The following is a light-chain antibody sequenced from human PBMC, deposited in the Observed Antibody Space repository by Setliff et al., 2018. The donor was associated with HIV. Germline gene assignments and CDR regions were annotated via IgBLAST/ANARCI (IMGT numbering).Light chain of an antibody. J-gene: IGLJ1*01. V-gene: IGLV2-11*01. CDR1: SSDVGGYNY. CDR2: DVS. Sequence: ALTQPRSVSGSPGQSVTISCTGTSSDVGGYNYVSWYQQHPGKAPKLMIYDVSKRPSGVPDRFSGSKSGNTASLTISGLQAEDEADYYCCSYAGSYYVFGTGTKV. CDR3: CSYAGSYYV.